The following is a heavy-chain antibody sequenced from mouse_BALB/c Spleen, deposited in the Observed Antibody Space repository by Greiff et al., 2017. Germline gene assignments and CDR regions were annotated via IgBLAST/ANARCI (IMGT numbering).Heavy chain of an antibody. J-gene: IGHJ4*01. CDR3: ARGLLWTMDY. V-gene: IGHV2-9*02. Sequence: VKLQESGPGLVAPSQSLSITCTVSGFSLTSYGVHWVRQPPGKGLEWLGVIWAGGSTNYNSALMSRLSISKDNSKSQVFLKMNSLQTDDTAMYYCARGLLWTMDYWGQGTSVTVSS. CDR1: GFSLTSYG. D-gene: IGHD2-10*01. CDR2: IWAGGST.